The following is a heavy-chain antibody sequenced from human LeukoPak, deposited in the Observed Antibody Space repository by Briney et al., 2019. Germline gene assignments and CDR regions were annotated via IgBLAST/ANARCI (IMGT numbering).Heavy chain of an antibody. Sequence: SETLSLTCTVSGGSVSSGSYYWSWIRQPPGKGLEWIGYIYYSGSTNYNPSLKSRVTISVDTSKNQFSLRLSSVPAADTAVYYCARGVTIFGGNWFDPWGQGTLVTVSS. V-gene: IGHV4-61*01. D-gene: IGHD3-3*01. J-gene: IGHJ5*02. CDR1: GGSVSSGSYY. CDR3: ARGVTIFGGNWFDP. CDR2: IYYSGST.